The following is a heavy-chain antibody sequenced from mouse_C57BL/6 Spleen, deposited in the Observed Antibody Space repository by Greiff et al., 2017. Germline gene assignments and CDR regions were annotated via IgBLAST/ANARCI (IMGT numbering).Heavy chain of an antibody. V-gene: IGHV5-17*01. D-gene: IGHD2-4*01. CDR2: ISSGSSTI. CDR1: GFTFSDYG. J-gene: IGHJ2*01. Sequence: EVKLVESGGGLVKPGGSLKLSCAASGFTFSDYGMHWVRQAPEKGLEWVAYISSGSSTIYYADTVKGRFTISRDNAKNTLFLQMTSLRSEDTAMYYCATGYYDYPYYFDYWGQGTPLTVSS. CDR3: ATGYYDYPYYFDY.